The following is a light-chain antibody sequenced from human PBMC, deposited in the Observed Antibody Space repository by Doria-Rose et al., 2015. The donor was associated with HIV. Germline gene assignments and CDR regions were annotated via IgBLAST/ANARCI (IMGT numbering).Light chain of an antibody. V-gene: IGKV1-33*01. J-gene: IGKJ4*01. Sequence: TQSPSSLSASVGDRVIITCQASQDISNFLNWYQQKPGKAPKLLIYDASNLETGVPSRFSGSGSGTDFTFTISSLQPEDIATYYCQQYDNLLTFGGGTKVEIK. CDR1: QDISNF. CDR2: DAS. CDR3: QQYDNLLT.